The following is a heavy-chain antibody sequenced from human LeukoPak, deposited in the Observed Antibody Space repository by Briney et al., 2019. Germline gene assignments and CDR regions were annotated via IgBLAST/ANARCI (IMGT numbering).Heavy chain of an antibody. CDR3: ARAYCTKGVCYMVPDY. CDR2: ISAYNGNT. J-gene: IGHJ4*02. D-gene: IGHD2-8*01. V-gene: IGHV1-18*01. Sequence: ASVKVSCKASGYTFTSYGISWVRQAPGQGLEWMGWISAYNGNTNYAQKLQGRVTMTTDTSTSTAYMELRSLRSDDTAVYYCARAYCTKGVCYMVPDYWGQGTLVTVSS. CDR1: GYTFTSYG.